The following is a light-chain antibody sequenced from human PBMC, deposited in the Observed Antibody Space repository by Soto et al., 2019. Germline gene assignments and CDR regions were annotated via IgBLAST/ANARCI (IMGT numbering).Light chain of an antibody. J-gene: IGKJ1*01. CDR2: LGF. V-gene: IGKV2-28*01. CDR3: MQPLEAPWT. Sequence: EIVMPQSPPSLSVTPGAPASISCRSSQSLLHSNGFQYLDWYLQKPGQSPQLLIYLGFNRASGVTDRFSGSGSGTDFTLKISRVEAEDGGIYFCMQPLEAPWTFGQGTTVDIK. CDR1: QSLLHSNGFQY.